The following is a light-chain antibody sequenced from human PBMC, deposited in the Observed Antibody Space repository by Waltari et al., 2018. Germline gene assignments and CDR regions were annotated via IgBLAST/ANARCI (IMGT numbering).Light chain of an antibody. V-gene: IGKV3-15*01. CDR3: QQYNNWPLT. Sequence: EIVMTQSPATLSVSPGERATLSCRASHSLSSNLAWYQQKPGQAPRLLIYSASTRATGIPARFSGGGSGTEFTLTISSLQSEDFAVYYCQQYNNWPLTFGGGTKVEIK. CDR2: SAS. CDR1: HSLSSN. J-gene: IGKJ4*01.